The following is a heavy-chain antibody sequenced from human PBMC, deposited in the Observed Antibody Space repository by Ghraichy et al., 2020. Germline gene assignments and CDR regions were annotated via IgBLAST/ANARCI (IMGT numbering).Heavy chain of an antibody. CDR1: GGSISSYY. J-gene: IGHJ6*02. CDR3: ARDHDFNGGYYYYGMDV. Sequence: SETLSLTCTVSGGSISSYYWSWIRQPPGKGLEWIGYIYYSGSTNYNPSLKSRVTISVDTSKNQFSLKLSSVTAADTAVYYCARDHDFNGGYYYYGMDVWGQGTTVTVSS. V-gene: IGHV4-59*01. CDR2: IYYSGST. D-gene: IGHD3-3*01.